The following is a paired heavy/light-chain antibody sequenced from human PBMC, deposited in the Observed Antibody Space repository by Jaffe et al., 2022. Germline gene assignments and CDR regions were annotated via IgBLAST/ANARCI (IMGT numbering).Light chain of an antibody. J-gene: IGKJ1*01. Sequence: EIVLTQSPGTLSLSPGERATLSCRASQSVSSSYFAWYQQKPGQAPRLLIYGASSRATGIPDRFSGSGSGTDFTLTISRLEPEDFAVYYCQQYGSSLWTFGQGTKVEIK. CDR1: QSVSSSY. CDR3: QQYGSSLWT. V-gene: IGKV3-20*01. CDR2: GAS.
Heavy chain of an antibody. V-gene: IGHV3-11*01. Sequence: QVQLVESGGGLVKPGGSLRLSCAASGFTFSDYYMSWIRQAPGKGLEWVSYISSSGTIIYYADSVKGRFTISRDNAKNSLYLQMNTLRAEDTAVYYCATTHPPQWLKYWGQGTLVTVSS. CDR2: ISSSGTII. CDR3: ATTHPPQWLKY. J-gene: IGHJ4*02. CDR1: GFTFSDYY. D-gene: IGHD6-19*01.